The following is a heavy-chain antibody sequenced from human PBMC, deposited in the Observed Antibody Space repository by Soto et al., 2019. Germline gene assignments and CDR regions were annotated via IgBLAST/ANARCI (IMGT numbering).Heavy chain of an antibody. CDR3: AGRTSHYWYSMDV. J-gene: IGHJ6*03. Sequence: QVPLQESGPGLVKPSQTLSLTCVISGDSVSSNSAAWNWIRQSPSRGLEWLGRTYYRTRWYYDYALSVRTRITVNPDTSKNQFSLQLTSVTPEHTAVYYCAGRTSHYWYSMDVWGKGTTVTVSS. D-gene: IGHD1-1*01. V-gene: IGHV6-1*01. CDR2: TYYRTRWYY. CDR1: GDSVSSNSAA.